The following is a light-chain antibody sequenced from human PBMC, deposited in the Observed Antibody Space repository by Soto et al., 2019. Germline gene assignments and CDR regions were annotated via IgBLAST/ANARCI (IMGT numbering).Light chain of an antibody. V-gene: IGKV3-20*01. CDR1: QRVSSSY. Sequence: EMVLTQAPGTLSLSPGERATLSCRASQRVSSSYLAWYQQKPGQAPRLLIYGASSRANGIPDRFSGSGSGTDFTLTISRLEPEDFAVYYCQQYGSSPGTFGQGTKVEIK. CDR2: GAS. J-gene: IGKJ1*01. CDR3: QQYGSSPGT.